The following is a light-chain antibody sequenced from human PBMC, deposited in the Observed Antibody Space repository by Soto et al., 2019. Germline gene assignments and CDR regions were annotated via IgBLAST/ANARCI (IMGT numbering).Light chain of an antibody. Sequence: QSVLTQPASVSGSPGQSITISCTGTSSDVGSYNLVSWYQQHPGKAPKLMIYEGSNRPSGVSHRFSGSKSGNTASLTISGLQTEDEADYYCNSYTSSSTLYVFGTGTKVTVL. CDR1: SSDVGSYNL. CDR3: NSYTSSSTLYV. V-gene: IGLV2-14*02. CDR2: EGS. J-gene: IGLJ1*01.